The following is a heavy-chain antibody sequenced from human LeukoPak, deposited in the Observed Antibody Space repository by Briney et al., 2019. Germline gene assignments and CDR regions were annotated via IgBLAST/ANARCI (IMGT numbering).Heavy chain of an antibody. V-gene: IGHV3-33*06. CDR3: AKPGGYCSSTSCYTGYYFDY. Sequence: GRSLRLSCAASGFTFSSYGMHWVRQAPGKGLEWVAVIWYDGRNKYYGDSVKGRFTISRDNSKNTLYLEMNSLRAEDTAVYYCAKPGGYCSSTSCYTGYYFDYWGQGTLVTVSS. CDR2: IWYDGRNK. D-gene: IGHD2-2*02. J-gene: IGHJ4*02. CDR1: GFTFSSYG.